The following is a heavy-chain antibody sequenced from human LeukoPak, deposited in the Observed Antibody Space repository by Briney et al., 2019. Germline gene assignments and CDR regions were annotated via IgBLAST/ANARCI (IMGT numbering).Heavy chain of an antibody. CDR3: ARGLSHSKDI. J-gene: IGHJ3*02. V-gene: IGHV4-4*07. Sequence: PLETLSLTCTVSGGSISFYYWSWIRQPAGKGLEWIGRVYTSGNTNYNPSLKSRVTMSVDTSKNQFSLKLTSVTAADTAVYYCARGLSHSKDIWGQGTMVTVSS. CDR1: GGSISFYY. CDR2: VYTSGNT.